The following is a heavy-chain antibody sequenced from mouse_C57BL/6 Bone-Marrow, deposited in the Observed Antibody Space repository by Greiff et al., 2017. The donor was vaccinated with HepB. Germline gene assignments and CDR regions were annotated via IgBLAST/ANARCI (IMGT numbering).Heavy chain of an antibody. CDR1: GFTFSDYY. V-gene: IGHV5-16*01. Sequence: EVKLMESEGGLVQPGSSMKLSCTASGFTFSDYYMAWVRQVPEKGLEWVANINYDGSSTYYLDSLKSRFIISRDNAKNILYLQMISLKSEDTATYYCARDDGYFPGAWFAYWGQGTLVTVSA. J-gene: IGHJ3*01. D-gene: IGHD2-3*01. CDR2: INYDGSST. CDR3: ARDDGYFPGAWFAY.